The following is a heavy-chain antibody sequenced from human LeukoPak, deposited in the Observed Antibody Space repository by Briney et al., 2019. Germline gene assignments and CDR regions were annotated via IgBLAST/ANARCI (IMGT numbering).Heavy chain of an antibody. J-gene: IGHJ5*01. CDR1: GLNFTAYW. V-gene: IGHV5-51*01. CDR3: ARHQYYYDSSGNYGWFDS. D-gene: IGHD3-22*01. CDR2: SHPINSDT. Sequence: GESLKISCKGSGLNFTAYWIAWARQMPGKGLEWMGISHPINSDTKYSPSFQGQVTISADKSSSTAYLQWNSLKASDTAMYYCARHQYYYDSSGNYGWFDSWGQGTLVTVSS.